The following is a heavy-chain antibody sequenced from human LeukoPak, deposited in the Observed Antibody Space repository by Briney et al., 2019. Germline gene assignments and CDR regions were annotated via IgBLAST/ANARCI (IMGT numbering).Heavy chain of an antibody. CDR1: GGSISSSSYY. Sequence: PSETLSLTCTVSGGSISSSSYYWGWIRQPPGKGLEWIGSIFYSGNTYYNASLKSRVAIFVDTSKNHFSLKLSSVTSADTAVYYCARVNIVVVPAAINDYFDYWGQGTLVTVSS. CDR3: ARVNIVVVPAAINDYFDY. CDR2: IFYSGNT. J-gene: IGHJ4*02. D-gene: IGHD2-2*02. V-gene: IGHV4-39*02.